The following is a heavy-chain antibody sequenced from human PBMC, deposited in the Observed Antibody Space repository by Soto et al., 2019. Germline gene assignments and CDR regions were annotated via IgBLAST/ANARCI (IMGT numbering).Heavy chain of an antibody. J-gene: IGHJ4*02. D-gene: IGHD6-13*01. Sequence: GGSLRLSCAASGFTFSSYAMSWVRQAPGKGLEWVSAISGSGGSTYYADSVKGRFTISRDNSKNTLYLQMNSLRAEDTAVYYCAKPPHYSSSGGYDYWGQGTLVTVSS. CDR1: GFTFSSYA. CDR2: ISGSGGST. CDR3: AKPPHYSSSGGYDY. V-gene: IGHV3-23*01.